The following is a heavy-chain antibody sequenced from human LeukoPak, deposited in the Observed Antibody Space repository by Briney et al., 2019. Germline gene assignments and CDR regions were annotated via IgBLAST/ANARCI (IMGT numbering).Heavy chain of an antibody. Sequence: PGGSLRLSCAASGFTFSSYAMSWVRQAPGKGLEWVSAISGSGGSTYYADSVKGRFTISRDNSKNTLYLQMNSLRAEDTAVYYCAKVRVRLGDPDPYYFDYWGQGTLVTVSS. D-gene: IGHD3-16*01. CDR2: ISGSGGST. J-gene: IGHJ4*02. V-gene: IGHV3-23*01. CDR3: AKVRVRLGDPDPYYFDY. CDR1: GFTFSSYA.